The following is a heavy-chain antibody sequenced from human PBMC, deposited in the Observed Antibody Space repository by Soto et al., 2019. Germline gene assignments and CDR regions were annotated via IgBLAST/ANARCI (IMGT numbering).Heavy chain of an antibody. D-gene: IGHD2-21*02. Sequence: SETLSLTCAVSGYSISSGYYWGWIRQPPGKGLEWIGSIYHSGSIYYNPSLKSRVSISVDTSKNHFSLKLSSVTAADTAVYYCARGKGHTGLNCFDPWGQGTLVTVS. CDR2: IYHSGSI. CDR1: GYSISSGYY. V-gene: IGHV4-38-2*01. J-gene: IGHJ5*02. CDR3: ARGKGHTGLNCFDP.